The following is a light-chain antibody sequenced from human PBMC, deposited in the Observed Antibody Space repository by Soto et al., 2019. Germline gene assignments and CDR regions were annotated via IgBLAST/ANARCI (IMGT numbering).Light chain of an antibody. Sequence: EIVLTQSPGTLSLSPGERATLSCRASQSVSSSYLAWYQQRPGQAPRLLVYGESNRATDIPDRFRGSGSGTDFTHTITRLEPEDFAVYYCQHYGGSPPVTFGPGTKVDIK. J-gene: IGKJ3*01. CDR1: QSVSSSY. CDR2: GES. V-gene: IGKV3-20*01. CDR3: QHYGGSPPVT.